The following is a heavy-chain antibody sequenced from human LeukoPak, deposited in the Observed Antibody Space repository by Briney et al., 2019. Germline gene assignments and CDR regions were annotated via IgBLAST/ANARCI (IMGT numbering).Heavy chain of an antibody. D-gene: IGHD6-19*01. CDR1: GFTFSSYS. V-gene: IGHV3-21*01. Sequence: GGSLRLSCAASGFTFSSYSMNWVRQAPGKALEWVSSISSSSSYIYYADSVKGRFTISRDNAKNSLYLQMNSLRAEDTAVYYCAREEGSGWYDAFDIWGQGTMVTVSS. J-gene: IGHJ3*02. CDR2: ISSSSSYI. CDR3: AREEGSGWYDAFDI.